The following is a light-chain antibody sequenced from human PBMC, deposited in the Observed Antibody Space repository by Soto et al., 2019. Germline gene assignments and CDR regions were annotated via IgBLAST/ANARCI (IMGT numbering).Light chain of an antibody. V-gene: IGKV3-15*01. J-gene: IGKJ2*01. CDR1: QSVGSN. CDR3: RQYKQWTQT. CDR2: GAS. Sequence: DIVMTQSPATLSVSPGERATLSCRASQSVGSNLAWYQQKPGQSPRLLISGASTSATDIPARFSGSGSGSDFTLTISSLQSEDFGVYYCRQYKQWTQTFGQGNKLEIK.